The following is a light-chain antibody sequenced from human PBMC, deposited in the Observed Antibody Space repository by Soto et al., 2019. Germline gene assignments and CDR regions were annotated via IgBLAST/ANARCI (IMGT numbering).Light chain of an antibody. CDR2: GAS. CDR3: QQSNNWPYT. V-gene: IGKV3-15*01. CDR1: QSVSHN. Sequence: EVVMTQSPATLSVSPGERATLSCRASQSVSHNLAWYQQKPGQAPRLLFYGASTRATGIPARFSGSGSGTDXXXXXXSLQSEDFAVYYCQQSNNWPYTFGQGTKLEIK. J-gene: IGKJ2*01.